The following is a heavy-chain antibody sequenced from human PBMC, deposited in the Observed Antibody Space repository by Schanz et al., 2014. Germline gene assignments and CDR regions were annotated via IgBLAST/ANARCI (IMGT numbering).Heavy chain of an antibody. CDR2: IGGSGGST. Sequence: EVQLVESGGGLVQPGGSLTLSCAASGFTFSSYLMSWVRQAPGKGLEWVSGIGGSGGSTDYADSVKGRFTISRDNSKNTVHLQMNSLRAEDTAVYFCARGPSRGTYYYGMDVWGQGTTVTVSS. J-gene: IGHJ6*02. CDR3: ARGPSRGTYYYGMDV. D-gene: IGHD2-2*01. V-gene: IGHV3-23*04. CDR1: GFTFSSYL.